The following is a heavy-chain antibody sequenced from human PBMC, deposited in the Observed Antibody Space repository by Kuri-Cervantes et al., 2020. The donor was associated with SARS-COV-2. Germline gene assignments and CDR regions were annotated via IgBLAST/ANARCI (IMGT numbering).Heavy chain of an antibody. V-gene: IGHV4-39*01. J-gene: IGHJ5*02. CDR1: GGSISSSSYY. Sequence: SETLSLTCTVSGGSISSSSYYWGWSRQPPGKGLEWIGSIYYSGSTYYNPSLKSRVTISVDTSKNQLSLKLRSVTAADTAVYYCARVGVYCSSTSCYPNWFDLWGQGTLVTVSS. CDR2: IYYSGST. D-gene: IGHD2-2*01. CDR3: ARVGVYCSSTSCYPNWFDL.